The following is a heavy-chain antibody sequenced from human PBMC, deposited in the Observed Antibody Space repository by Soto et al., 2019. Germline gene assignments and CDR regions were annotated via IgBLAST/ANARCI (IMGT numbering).Heavy chain of an antibody. CDR3: ARDRVAVDGLFEY. Sequence: PSETLSLTCTVSGGSISSGGYYWSWIRQHPGKGLEWIGYIYYSGSTYYNPSLKSRVTISVDTSKNQFSLKLSSVTAADTAVYYCARDRVAVDGLFEYWGQGTLVTVSS. V-gene: IGHV4-31*03. J-gene: IGHJ4*02. CDR2: IYYSGST. CDR1: GGSISSGGYY. D-gene: IGHD6-19*01.